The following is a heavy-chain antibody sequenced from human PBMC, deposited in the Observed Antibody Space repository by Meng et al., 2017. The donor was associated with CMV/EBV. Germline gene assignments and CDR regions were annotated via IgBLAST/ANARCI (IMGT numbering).Heavy chain of an antibody. J-gene: IGHJ6*02. V-gene: IGHV3-21*01. D-gene: IGHD6-6*01. CDR1: GFTFSSYS. Sequence: GESLMISCAASGFTFSSYSMNWVRQAPEKRQEWVSSISSSSSYIYYADSVKGRFTISRDNAKNSLYLQMNSMRAEDTAVYYCARDQYSSSSHYYYYGMDVWGQGTTVTVSS. CDR2: ISSSSSYI. CDR3: ARDQYSSSSHYYYYGMDV.